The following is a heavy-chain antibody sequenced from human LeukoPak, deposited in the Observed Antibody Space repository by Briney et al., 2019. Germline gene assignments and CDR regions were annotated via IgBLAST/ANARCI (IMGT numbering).Heavy chain of an antibody. D-gene: IGHD5-24*01. CDR3: AKDRDGYNSGRYFDY. CDR1: GFAFSSYA. V-gene: IGHV3-23*01. Sequence: PGGSLRLSCAASGFAFSSYAMTWVGKAPGKGLEWVSAISGSGASTYFADSVKGRFTISRDNSKNTLYLQMNSLRAEDTAVYYCAKDRDGYNSGRYFDYWGQGTLVTVSS. J-gene: IGHJ4*02. CDR2: ISGSGAST.